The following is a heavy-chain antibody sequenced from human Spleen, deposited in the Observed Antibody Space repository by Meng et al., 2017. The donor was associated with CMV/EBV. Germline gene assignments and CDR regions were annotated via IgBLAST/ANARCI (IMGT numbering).Heavy chain of an antibody. CDR1: GFTFSSYW. CDR2: IKQDGSEK. D-gene: IGHD3-10*01. V-gene: IGHV3-7*01. CDR3: ARDPSAGDYGSGSYYGTRFDP. J-gene: IGHJ5*02. Sequence: GESLKISCAASGFTFSSYWMSWVRQAPGKGLEWVANIKQDGSEKYYVDSVKGRFTISRDNAKKFLYLQMNFLGAEDTAVYYCARDPSAGDYGSGSYYGTRFDPWGQGTLVTVSS.